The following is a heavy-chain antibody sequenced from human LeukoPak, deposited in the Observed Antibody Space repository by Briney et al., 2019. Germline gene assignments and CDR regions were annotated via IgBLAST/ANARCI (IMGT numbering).Heavy chain of an antibody. V-gene: IGHV1-69*05. CDR3: AGSAGYSSGWAQRFDY. D-gene: IGHD6-19*01. CDR1: GGTFSSYA. Sequence: SVKVSCKASGGTFSSYAISWVRQAPGQGLGWMGGIIPIFGTANYAQKFQGRVTITTDESTSTAYMELSSLRSEDTAVYYCAGSAGYSSGWAQRFDYWGQGTLVTVSS. CDR2: IIPIFGTA. J-gene: IGHJ4*02.